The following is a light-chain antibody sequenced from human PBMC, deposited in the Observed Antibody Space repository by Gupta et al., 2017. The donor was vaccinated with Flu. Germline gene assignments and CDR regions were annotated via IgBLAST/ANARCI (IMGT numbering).Light chain of an antibody. CDR2: DAS. V-gene: IGKV3-11*01. J-gene: IGKJ4*01. Sequence: TGLTQSPATRSLSPGESATLSCRASQSVGSFLVWYQQKPGQAPRLLIYDASHRAAGIPARFSGSGSGTDFTLSISRLEPEDFPVSFCPRRGDWRSFGGGTKVEIK. CDR1: QSVGSF. CDR3: PRRGDWRS.